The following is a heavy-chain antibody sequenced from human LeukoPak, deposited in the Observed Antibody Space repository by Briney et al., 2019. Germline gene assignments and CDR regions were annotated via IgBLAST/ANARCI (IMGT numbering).Heavy chain of an antibody. D-gene: IGHD6-6*01. J-gene: IGHJ4*02. V-gene: IGHV4-39*01. CDR3: ARFIAARLFYYFDY. CDR2: IYYSGST. Sequence: SETLSLTCTVSGGSISSSSYYWGWIRQPPGTGLEWIGGIYYSGSTYYNPSLKSRVTISVDTSKNQFSLKLSSVTAADTAVCYCARFIAARLFYYFDYWGQGTLVTVSS. CDR1: GGSISSSSYY.